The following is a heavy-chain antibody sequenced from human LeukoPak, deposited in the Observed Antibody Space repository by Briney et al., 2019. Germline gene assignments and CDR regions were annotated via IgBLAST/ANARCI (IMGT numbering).Heavy chain of an antibody. CDR3: AKDHDYYFDY. CDR2: IRYDGSNK. Sequence: GGSLRLSCAASGFTFSSYGMHWVRQAPGKGLEWVAFIRYDGSNKYYADSVKGRFTISRDNSKNTLYLQMSSLRAEDTAVYYCAKDHDYYFDYWGQGTLVTVSS. V-gene: IGHV3-30*02. J-gene: IGHJ4*02. CDR1: GFTFSSYG. D-gene: IGHD2-21*02.